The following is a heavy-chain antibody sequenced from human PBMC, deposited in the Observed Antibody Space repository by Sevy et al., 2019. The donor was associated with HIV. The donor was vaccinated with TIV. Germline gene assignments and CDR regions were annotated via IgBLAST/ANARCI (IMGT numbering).Heavy chain of an antibody. CDR2: FDPEDGET. J-gene: IGHJ4*02. CDR1: GYTLTKLS. CDR3: ATTKDYYDSSGSPFDD. D-gene: IGHD3-22*01. Sequence: ASVKVSCKVSGYTLTKLSMHWVRQAPGKGPEWMGSFDPEDGETIYAQKLQGRVTMTEDTSTDTAYMELSSLRSEDTAAYYCATTKDYYDSSGSPFDDWGQGTLVTVSS. V-gene: IGHV1-24*01.